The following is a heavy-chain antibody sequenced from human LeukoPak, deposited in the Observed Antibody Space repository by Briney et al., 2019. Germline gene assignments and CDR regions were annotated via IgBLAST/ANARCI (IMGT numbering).Heavy chain of an antibody. V-gene: IGHV4-61*01. CDR1: GGSISSGSYY. CDR2: IYYSGST. Sequence: SETLSLTRTVSGGSISSGSYYWSWIRQPPGKGLEWVGYIYYSGSTNYNPSLKSRVTISVDTSKNQFSLKLSSVTAADTAVYYCAGVKTYYYDSSGYYAYWGQGTLVTVSS. CDR3: AGVKTYYYDSSGYYAY. J-gene: IGHJ4*02. D-gene: IGHD3-22*01.